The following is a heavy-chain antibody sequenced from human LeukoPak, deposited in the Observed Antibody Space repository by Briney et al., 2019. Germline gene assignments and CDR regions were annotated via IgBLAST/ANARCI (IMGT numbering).Heavy chain of an antibody. CDR3: ARDGFQE. Sequence: GRSLRLSCAASGFTFDDYAMHWVRQAPGKGLEWVSGISWNSGSIGYADSVKGRFTVSRDNAKNSLYLQMNSLRAEDTAVYYCARDGFQEWGQGTLVTVSS. V-gene: IGHV3-9*01. J-gene: IGHJ4*02. D-gene: IGHD2-21*01. CDR2: ISWNSGSI. CDR1: GFTFDDYA.